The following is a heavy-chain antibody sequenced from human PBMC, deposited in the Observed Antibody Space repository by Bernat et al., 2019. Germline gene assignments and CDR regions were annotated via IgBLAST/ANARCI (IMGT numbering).Heavy chain of an antibody. CDR3: AKSVYSSDNYGMDV. CDR2: IRYDGSKK. V-gene: IGHV3-30*02. D-gene: IGHD6-19*01. CDR1: GFTFSSFG. Sequence: QVHLVESGGGVVQPGGSLRLSCAASGFTFSSFGMHWVRQAPGKGLEWVALIRYDGSKKYYADSVKGQVTIYRDNSKNMLYLQMNSLRAEDTAVYYCAKSVYSSDNYGMDVWGQGTTVTVSS. J-gene: IGHJ6*02.